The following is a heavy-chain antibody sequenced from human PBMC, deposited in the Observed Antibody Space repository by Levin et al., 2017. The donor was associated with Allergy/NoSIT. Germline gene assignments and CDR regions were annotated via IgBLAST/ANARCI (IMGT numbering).Heavy chain of an antibody. Sequence: GESLKISCAASGFTFSGYGMHWVRQAPGKGLEWVAVISYDGTKKYYVDSVKGRFTVSRDNSKNTLYLQMNSLRAEDTAVYCCAKDSGGSYPYFYYAMDVWGQGTTVTVSS. V-gene: IGHV3-30*18. CDR3: AKDSGGSYPYFYYAMDV. CDR1: GFTFSGYG. J-gene: IGHJ6*02. CDR2: ISYDGTKK. D-gene: IGHD1-26*01.